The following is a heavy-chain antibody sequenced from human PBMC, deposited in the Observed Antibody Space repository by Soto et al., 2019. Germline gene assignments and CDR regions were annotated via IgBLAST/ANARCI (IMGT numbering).Heavy chain of an antibody. J-gene: IGHJ4*02. CDR1: GFSLSTTAEG. CDR2: IYWDDDE. Sequence: QITLKESGPTLVKPTQTLTLTCTFSGFSLSTTAEGVGWIRQPPGKALEWLALIYWDDDERYSPSLKSRLTIPKNTSKTQVVLTMPTLDPVTPATIYCPPGFCSSADSYPNPYLDYGGKGILFTVS. V-gene: IGHV2-5*02. CDR3: PPGFCSSADSYPNPYLDY. D-gene: IGHD2-2*01.